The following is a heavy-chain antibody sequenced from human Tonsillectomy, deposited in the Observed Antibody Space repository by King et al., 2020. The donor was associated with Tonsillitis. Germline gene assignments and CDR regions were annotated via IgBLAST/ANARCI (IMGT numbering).Heavy chain of an antibody. V-gene: IGHV3-23*04. J-gene: IGHJ4*02. CDR1: GFTFSSYA. Sequence: VQLVESGGGLVQPGGSLRLSCAASGFTFSSYAMNWVRQAPGKGLEWVSGISGSGSSTYYADSVKGRFTISRNNSKKTLYLQMSRLRAEDPAVYYCAKNQLYDFWSGSSDYWGQGTLVTVSS. CDR2: ISGSGSST. CDR3: AKNQLYDFWSGSSDY. D-gene: IGHD3-3*01.